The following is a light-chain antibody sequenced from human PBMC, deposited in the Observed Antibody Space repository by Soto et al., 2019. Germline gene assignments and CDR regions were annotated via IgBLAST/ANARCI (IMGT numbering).Light chain of an antibody. Sequence: EIVLTQSPDTLSLSPGERATLSCRASQSVARYLAWYQQKPGQAPSLLISGASNRATGIPARFSGSGSGTDFTLTISSLEPEDFAVYYCQQRSDWPITFGQGTRLEIK. CDR3: QQRSDWPIT. CDR2: GAS. CDR1: QSVARY. J-gene: IGKJ5*01. V-gene: IGKV3-11*01.